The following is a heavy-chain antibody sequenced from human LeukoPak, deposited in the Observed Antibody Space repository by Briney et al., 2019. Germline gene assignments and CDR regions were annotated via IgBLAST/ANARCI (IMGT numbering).Heavy chain of an antibody. CDR2: INHSGGT. CDR1: GGSFSGYY. D-gene: IGHD5-24*01. Sequence: PSETLSLTCAVYGGSFSGYYWSWIRQPPGKGLEWIGEINHSGGTNFNPSLKSRVTISVDTSKNQFSLNLSSMTAADTAVYYCARSRLHPIIFDYWGQGALVTVSS. V-gene: IGHV4-34*01. CDR3: ARSRLHPIIFDY. J-gene: IGHJ4*02.